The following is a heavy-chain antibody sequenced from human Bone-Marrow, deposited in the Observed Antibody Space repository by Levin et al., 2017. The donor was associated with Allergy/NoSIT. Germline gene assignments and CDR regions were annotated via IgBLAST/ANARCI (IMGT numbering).Heavy chain of an antibody. Sequence: KASETLSLTCTVSGASIRDYYWTWIRQSPGKGLEWIAYFYFTGSTIYNPSLQSRVTLSAGPSENQFTLKLTSVTAADTAVYYCASRRGSYSVGYYFDFWGQGTLVTVSS. CDR2: FYFTGST. D-gene: IGHD1-26*01. J-gene: IGHJ4*02. CDR1: GASIRDYY. CDR3: ASRRGSYSVGYYFDF. V-gene: IGHV4-59*01.